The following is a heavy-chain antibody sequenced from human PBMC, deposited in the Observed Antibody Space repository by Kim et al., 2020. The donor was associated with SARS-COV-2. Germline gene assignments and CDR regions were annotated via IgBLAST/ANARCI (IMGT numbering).Heavy chain of an antibody. Sequence: GGSLRLSCAASGFTFSSYGMHWVRQAPGKGLEWVAVIWDDGSNKYYADSVKGRFTISRDNSKNTLYLQMNSLRAEDTAVYYCAREAGATAHFVYWGQGTLVTVSS. V-gene: IGHV3-33*01. J-gene: IGHJ4*02. D-gene: IGHD1-26*01. CDR1: GFTFSSYG. CDR2: IWDDGSNK. CDR3: AREAGATAHFVY.